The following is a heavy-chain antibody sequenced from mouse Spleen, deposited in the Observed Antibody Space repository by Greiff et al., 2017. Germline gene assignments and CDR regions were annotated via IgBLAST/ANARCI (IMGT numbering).Heavy chain of an antibody. V-gene: IGHV2-3*01. CDR2: IWGDGST. Sequence: QVQLKESGPGLVPPSRTLSLSCTASGFSLTGYGVTWVRQPPGKGLEWLGVIWGDGSTNYHSALISRLSISKDNSKSQVFLKLNSLQTDDTATYYCAKPGNAMDYWGQGTSVTVSS. CDR1: GFSLTGYG. CDR3: AKPGNAMDY. J-gene: IGHJ4*01.